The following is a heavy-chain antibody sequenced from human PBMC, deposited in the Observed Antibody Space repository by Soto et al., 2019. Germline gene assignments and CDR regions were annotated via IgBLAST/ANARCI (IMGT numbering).Heavy chain of an antibody. Sequence: KPSETLSLTCSVSGYSIGRGYYWGWIRQAPGKGLEWIGSISHRGATSFTPSLKRRATISLDTSNNQFTLSLTSVTVADTAMYYCARSGGGSPFYYYYGMDVWGQGTTVTVSS. CDR2: ISHRGAT. CDR3: ARSGGGSPFYYYYGMDV. CDR1: GYSIGRGYY. J-gene: IGHJ6*02. D-gene: IGHD2-15*01. V-gene: IGHV4-38-2*02.